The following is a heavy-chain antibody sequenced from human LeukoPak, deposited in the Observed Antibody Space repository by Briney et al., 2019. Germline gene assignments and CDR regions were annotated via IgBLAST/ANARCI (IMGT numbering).Heavy chain of an antibody. CDR2: ISGSGGST. CDR1: GFTFSIYA. Sequence: PGGSLRLSCAASGFTFSIYAMTWVRQAPGKGLEWVSGISGSGGSTYYADSVKGRFTISRDNSKNTLYLEVIRLTPEDSAVYYCAKDDAWLRFGEWSQGTLVTVSS. J-gene: IGHJ4*02. D-gene: IGHD5-12*01. CDR3: AKDDAWLRFGE. V-gene: IGHV3-23*01.